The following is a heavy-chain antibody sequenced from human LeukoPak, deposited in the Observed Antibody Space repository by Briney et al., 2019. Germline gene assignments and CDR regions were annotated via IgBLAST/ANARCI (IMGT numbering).Heavy chain of an antibody. Sequence: SETLSLTCTVSGGSISSSSYYWGWIRQPPGKGLEWIGSIYYSGSTYYNPSLKSRVTISVDTSKNQFSLKLSSVTAADTAVYYCARDLTSSRSRGAFDIWGQGTMVTVSS. J-gene: IGHJ3*02. D-gene: IGHD6-13*01. V-gene: IGHV4-39*07. CDR3: ARDLTSSRSRGAFDI. CDR2: IYYSGST. CDR1: GGSISSSSYY.